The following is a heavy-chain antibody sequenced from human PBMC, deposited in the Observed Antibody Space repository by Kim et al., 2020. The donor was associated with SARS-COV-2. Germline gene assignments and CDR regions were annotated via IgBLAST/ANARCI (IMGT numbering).Heavy chain of an antibody. CDR3: ARVLGGYFDPSFAFDI. CDR2: IYYSGST. J-gene: IGHJ3*02. CDR1: GGSISSYY. V-gene: IGHV4-59*01. Sequence: SETLSLTCTVSGGSISSYYWSWIRQPPGKGLEWIGYIYYSGSTNYNPSLKSRVTISVDTSKNQFSLKLSSVTAADTAVYYCARVLGGYFDPSFAFDIWGQGTMVTVSS. D-gene: IGHD3-9*01.